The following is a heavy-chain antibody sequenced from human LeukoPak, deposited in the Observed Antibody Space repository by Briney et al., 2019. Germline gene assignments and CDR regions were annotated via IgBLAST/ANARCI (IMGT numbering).Heavy chain of an antibody. Sequence: SETLSLTCAVYGGSFSGYYWSWIRQPPGKGLEWIGEINHSGSTNYNPSLKSRVTISVDTSKNQFSLKLSSVTAADTAVYYCTGYYDSSGYWFDPRGQGTLVTVSS. V-gene: IGHV4-34*01. D-gene: IGHD3-22*01. J-gene: IGHJ5*02. CDR1: GGSFSGYY. CDR3: TGYYDSSGYWFDP. CDR2: INHSGST.